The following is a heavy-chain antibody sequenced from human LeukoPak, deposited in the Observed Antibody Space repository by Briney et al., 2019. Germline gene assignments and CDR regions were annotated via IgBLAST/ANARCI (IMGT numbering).Heavy chain of an antibody. CDR3: ARAGEYTHTPIDY. Sequence: SETLSLTCTVSGGSISSGGYYWSWIRQHPGKGLEWIGYIYYSGSTYYNPSLKSRVTISVDTSKNQFSLKLSSVTAADTAVYYCARAGEYTHTPIDYWGQGTLVTVSS. J-gene: IGHJ4*02. D-gene: IGHD2/OR15-2a*01. CDR1: GGSISSGGYY. V-gene: IGHV4-31*03. CDR2: IYYSGST.